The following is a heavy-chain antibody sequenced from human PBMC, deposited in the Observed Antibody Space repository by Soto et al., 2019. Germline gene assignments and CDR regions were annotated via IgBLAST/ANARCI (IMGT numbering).Heavy chain of an antibody. D-gene: IGHD1-1*01. CDR1: VFTFDEYG. V-gene: IGHV3-9*01. CDR3: AKVSTTHTFGPLDP. CDR2: ISWNSGSI. Sequence: SLRLSCSASVFTFDEYGMHWWRQAPGKGLEWVSGISWNSGSIGYADSVKGRFIISRDNAKNSVYLQMNNLRPEDTAFYFCAKVSTTHTFGPLDPWGQGTLVTVSS. J-gene: IGHJ5*02.